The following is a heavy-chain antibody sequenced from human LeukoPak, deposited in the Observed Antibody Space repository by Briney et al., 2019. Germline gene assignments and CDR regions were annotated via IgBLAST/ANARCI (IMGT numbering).Heavy chain of an antibody. CDR1: GFTFSSYA. CDR3: AKLKQWQPQRYFFEY. Sequence: HPGGSLRLSCAASGFTFSSYAMSWVSQDPGKGLEWVSTFSGTSTNSYADAVKGRVTISRDNSKNTLYLQMNSLRAEDTAVYYCAKLKQWQPQRYFFEYWGQGALVTVAS. J-gene: IGHJ4*02. D-gene: IGHD6-19*01. V-gene: IGHV3-23*01. CDR2: FSGTSTN.